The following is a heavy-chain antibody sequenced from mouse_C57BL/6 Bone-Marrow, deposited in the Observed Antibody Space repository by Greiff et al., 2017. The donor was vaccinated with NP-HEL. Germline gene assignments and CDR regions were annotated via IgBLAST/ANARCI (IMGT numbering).Heavy chain of an antibody. V-gene: IGHV1-64*01. J-gene: IGHJ4*01. CDR1: GYTFTSYW. CDR3: ARVTTFHAMDY. Sequence: VQLQQPGAELVKPGASVKLSCKASGYTFTSYWMHWVKQRPGQGLEWIGMIHPNSGSTNYNEKFKSKATLTVDKSSSTAYMQLSSRTSEDSAVYYCARVTTFHAMDYWGQGTSVTVSS. CDR2: IHPNSGST. D-gene: IGHD2-3*01.